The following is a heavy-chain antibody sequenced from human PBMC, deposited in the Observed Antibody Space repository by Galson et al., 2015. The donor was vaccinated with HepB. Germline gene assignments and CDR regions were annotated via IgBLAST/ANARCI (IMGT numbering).Heavy chain of an antibody. D-gene: IGHD3-16*01. Sequence: SVKVSCKASGYTFTSYGISWVRQAPGQGLEWMGWISAYSGNTNYAQKLQGRVTMTTDTSTSTAYMELRSLRSDDTAVYYCARDGPPPGDRDAFDIWGQGTMVTVSS. V-gene: IGHV1-18*01. CDR2: ISAYSGNT. CDR1: GYTFTSYG. J-gene: IGHJ3*02. CDR3: ARDGPPPGDRDAFDI.